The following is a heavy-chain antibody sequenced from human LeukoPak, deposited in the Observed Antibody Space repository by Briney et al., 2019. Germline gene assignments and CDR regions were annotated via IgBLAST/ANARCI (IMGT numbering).Heavy chain of an antibody. V-gene: IGHV4-59*08. D-gene: IGHD3-22*01. Sequence: PSETLSLTCTVSGGSISSYYWSWIRQPPGKGLEWIGYIYYSGSTNYNPSLKSRVTISVDTSKNQFSLKLKSVTAADTAVYYCARAVDSSGFSAFQYWGQGTLVTVSS. CDR2: IYYSGST. CDR1: GGSISSYY. J-gene: IGHJ1*01. CDR3: ARAVDSSGFSAFQY.